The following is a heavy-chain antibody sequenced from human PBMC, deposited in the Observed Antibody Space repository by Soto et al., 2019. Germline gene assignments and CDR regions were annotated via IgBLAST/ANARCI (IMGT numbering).Heavy chain of an antibody. CDR1: GVSINSDSYS. CDR3: ARQTNVFWTLYYRWFDH. CDR2: IYYSGST. Sequence: SETLSLTCAVSGVSINSDSYSWGWIRQPPGKGLEWIGSIYYSGSTFYNPSLKNRVTISVDTSKNQFSMRLSSVTAADTAVNYCARQTNVFWTLYYRWFDHWGQGTLVTVSS. V-gene: IGHV4-39*01. J-gene: IGHJ5*02. D-gene: IGHD3-3*01.